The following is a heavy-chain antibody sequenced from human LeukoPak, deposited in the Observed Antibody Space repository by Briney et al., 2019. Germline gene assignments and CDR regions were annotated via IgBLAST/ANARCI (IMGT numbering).Heavy chain of an antibody. CDR1: GFTFSTYW. CDR2: IKQDGSEK. Sequence: GGSLRLSCAASGFTFSTYWMSWVRQAPGKGLEWVANIKQDGSEKYYVDSVKGRFTISRDDAKNSLYLQMNTLRPEDTAVYYCARERQNKDFWSGGDYWGQGTLVTVSS. J-gene: IGHJ4*02. V-gene: IGHV3-7*01. D-gene: IGHD3-3*01. CDR3: ARERQNKDFWSGGDY.